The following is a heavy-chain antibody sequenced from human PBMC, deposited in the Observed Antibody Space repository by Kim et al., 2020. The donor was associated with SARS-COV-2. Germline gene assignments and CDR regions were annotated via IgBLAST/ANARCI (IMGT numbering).Heavy chain of an antibody. D-gene: IGHD3-16*01. J-gene: IGHJ5*01. V-gene: IGHV4-4*07. Sequence: SETLSLTCTVSGGSISDYYWSWIRQPAGQRLEWIGLVYTSGATNYNAKYNPSLRSRVTMSIDKSKSQLSLRLTSVTAADTAVYYCVRDHSSANPYGGISGTWFDPWGQGTRVTVSS. CDR2: VYTSGATNYNA. CDR3: VRDHSSANPYGGISGTWFDP. CDR1: GGSISDYY.